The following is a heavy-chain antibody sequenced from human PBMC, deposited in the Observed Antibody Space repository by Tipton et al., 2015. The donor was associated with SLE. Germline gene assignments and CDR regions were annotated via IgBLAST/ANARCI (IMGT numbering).Heavy chain of an antibody. J-gene: IGHJ5*02. V-gene: IGHV4-30-2*01. CDR1: GGSISSGGYS. CDR3: ARQAPTGRWFDP. CDR2: IYHSGST. Sequence: TLSLTCAVSGGSISSGGYSWSWIRQPPGKGLEWIGYIYHSGSTYYNPSLKSRVTISVDRSKNQFSLKLSSVTAADTAVYYCARQAPTGRWFDPWGQGTLVTVSS. D-gene: IGHD3-10*01.